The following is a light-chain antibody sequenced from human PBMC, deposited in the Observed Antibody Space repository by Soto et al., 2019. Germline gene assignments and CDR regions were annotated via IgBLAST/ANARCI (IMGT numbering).Light chain of an antibody. J-gene: IGKJ2*01. CDR2: LAS. CDR3: KHYNSHSYYT. CDR1: QSIQPF. V-gene: IGKV1-5*03. Sequence: DIQLTQFPSTLSASVGAAVTITCRASQSIQPFLAWYQQKPGQAPKLLIYLASRLESGVASRFSGSGSGTEFGTEFTFTIRNLQPDDFAIDLCKHYNSHSYYTFGQGTKVEVK.